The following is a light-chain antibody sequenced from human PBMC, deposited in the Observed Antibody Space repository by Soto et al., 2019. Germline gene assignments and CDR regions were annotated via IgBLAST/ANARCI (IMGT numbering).Light chain of an antibody. J-gene: IGKJ3*01. Sequence: ETVLTQSPATLSLSPGERATLSCRASQSVFTYLAWYQQKPGQPPRLLIYDTSNRATGIPARFSGSGSVTVFTLAISSLEPEDFAVYYCQQRSTWPFTFGPGTKVDIK. CDR3: QQRSTWPFT. CDR1: QSVFTY. V-gene: IGKV3-11*01. CDR2: DTS.